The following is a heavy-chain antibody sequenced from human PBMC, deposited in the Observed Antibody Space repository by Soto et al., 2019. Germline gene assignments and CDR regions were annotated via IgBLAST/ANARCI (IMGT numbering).Heavy chain of an antibody. V-gene: IGHV3-48*03. J-gene: IGHJ3*02. CDR1: GFTFSSYE. Sequence: PGGSLRLSCAAPGFTFSSYEMNWVRQAPGKGLEWVSYISSSGSTIYYADSVKGRFTISRDNAKNSLYLQMNSLRAEDTAVYYCARMAVAGPPDAFDIWGQGTMVTVSS. CDR2: ISSSGSTI. CDR3: ARMAVAGPPDAFDI. D-gene: IGHD6-19*01.